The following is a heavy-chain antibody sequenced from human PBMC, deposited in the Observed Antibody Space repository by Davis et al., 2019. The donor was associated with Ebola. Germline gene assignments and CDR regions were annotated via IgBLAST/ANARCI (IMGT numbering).Heavy chain of an antibody. CDR3: ARDGPDYYGLDV. J-gene: IGHJ6*02. Sequence: ASVKVSCKASGYTFTGSYMHWVRQAPGQGLEWMGIINPSGGSTIYAQKFQGRVTITRDTSTSTVHLEVRRLRSEDTAVYYCARDGPDYYGLDVWGQGTAVAVSS. CDR1: GYTFTGSY. CDR2: INPSGGST. V-gene: IGHV1-46*01.